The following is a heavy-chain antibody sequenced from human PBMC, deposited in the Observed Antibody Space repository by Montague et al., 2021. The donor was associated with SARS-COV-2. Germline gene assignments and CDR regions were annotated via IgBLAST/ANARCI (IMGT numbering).Heavy chain of an antibody. D-gene: IGHD1-26*01. CDR1: GFTFSSYA. CDR3: AKGGVWERRGLTTFDY. CDR2: ITGSGGRT. J-gene: IGHJ4*02. Sequence: SLRLSCAASGFTFSSYAMSWVRQAPGKGLEWVSTITGSGGRTYYADSVKGRFTISRDNSKNTIYLQMNSLRAEDTAVYYCAKGGVWERRGLTTFDYWGQGTLVTVSS. V-gene: IGHV3-23*01.